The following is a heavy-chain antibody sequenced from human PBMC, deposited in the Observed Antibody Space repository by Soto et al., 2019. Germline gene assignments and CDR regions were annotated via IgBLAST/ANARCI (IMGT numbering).Heavy chain of an antibody. J-gene: IGHJ5*02. CDR1: GGSISSYY. CDR2: IYYSGST. V-gene: IGHV4-59*01. CDR3: ARDLDYYDSSGYSHAFDP. D-gene: IGHD3-22*01. Sequence: QVQLQESGPGLVKPSETLSLTCTVSGGSISSYYWSWIRQPPGKGLEWIGYIYYSGSTNYNPSLKSRVTISVDTSKTQFSLKLSSVTAADTAVYYCARDLDYYDSSGYSHAFDPWGQGTLVTVSS.